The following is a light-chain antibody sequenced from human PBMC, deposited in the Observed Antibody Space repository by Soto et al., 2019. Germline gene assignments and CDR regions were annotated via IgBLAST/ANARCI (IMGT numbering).Light chain of an antibody. Sequence: QSALTQPASVSGSPGQSITISCTGTSSDVGDYNYVSWYQQHPGKAPQLIIYDVANRPSGVSNRFSGSKSGNTASLTISGLQAEDEADYYCSSYTSSSTYVVFGGGTKLTVL. V-gene: IGLV2-14*03. CDR2: DVA. CDR1: SSDVGDYNY. J-gene: IGLJ2*01. CDR3: SSYTSSSTYVV.